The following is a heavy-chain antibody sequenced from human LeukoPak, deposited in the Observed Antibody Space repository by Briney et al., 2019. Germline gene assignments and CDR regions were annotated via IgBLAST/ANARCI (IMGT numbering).Heavy chain of an antibody. CDR3: ARITYDYVWGSYRKDY. Sequence: SETLSLTCAVYGGSFSGYYWSWIRQPPGKGLEWIGEINHSGSTNYNPSLKSRVTISVDTSKNQFSLKLSSVTAADTAVYYCARITYDYVWGSYRKDYWGQGTLVTVSS. J-gene: IGHJ4*02. CDR1: GGSFSGYY. D-gene: IGHD3-16*02. CDR2: INHSGST. V-gene: IGHV4-34*01.